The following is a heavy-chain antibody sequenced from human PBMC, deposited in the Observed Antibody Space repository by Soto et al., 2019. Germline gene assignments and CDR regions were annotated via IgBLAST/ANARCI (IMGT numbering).Heavy chain of an antibody. CDR3: ARVTPGNNLYYFSGLDF. J-gene: IGHJ6*02. CDR1: GFTFDTYG. Sequence: QVHLVESGGGVVQPGKSLRLSCVASGFTFDTYGIHWVRQAPGKGLQWVALISYEGSNTYYADSVRDRFTISRDNSKNTLYLQMNTLRPEDTGVYYCARVTPGNNLYYFSGLDFWGQGTSVTVSS. V-gene: IGHV3-30-3*01. D-gene: IGHD1-1*01. CDR2: ISYEGSNT.